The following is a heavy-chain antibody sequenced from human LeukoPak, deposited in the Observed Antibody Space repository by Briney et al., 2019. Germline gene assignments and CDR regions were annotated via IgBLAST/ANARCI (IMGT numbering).Heavy chain of an antibody. J-gene: IGHJ6*03. CDR1: GGSISSYY. D-gene: IGHD3-3*01. V-gene: IGHV4-39*01. CDR2: IYYSGST. Sequence: SETLSLTCTVSGGSISSYYWGWIRQPPGKGLEWIGSIYYSGSTYYNPSLKSRVTISVDTSKNQFSLKLSSVTAADTAVYYCARSVIFGVVIIDYYYMDVWGKGTTVTVSS. CDR3: ARSVIFGVVIIDYYYMDV.